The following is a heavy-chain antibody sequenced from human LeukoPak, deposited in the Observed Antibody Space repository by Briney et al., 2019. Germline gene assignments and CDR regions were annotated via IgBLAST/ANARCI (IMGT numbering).Heavy chain of an antibody. J-gene: IGHJ6*02. D-gene: IGHD4-23*01. CDR2: ISPTSTYI. CDR3: ARHEPVVTLSSYYYGMDV. CDR1: GFTFNTYS. Sequence: GGSLRLSCEASGFTFNTYSMNWVRQAPGKGLEWVSVISPTSTYIYYADSVRGRFTISRDNAKNSLYLQMNSLRAEDMAVYYCARHEPVVTLSSYYYGMDVWGQGTTVTVSS. V-gene: IGHV3-21*01.